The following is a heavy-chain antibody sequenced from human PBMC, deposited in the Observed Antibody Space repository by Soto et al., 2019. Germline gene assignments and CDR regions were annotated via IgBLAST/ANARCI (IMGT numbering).Heavy chain of an antibody. CDR2: INSDGTTA. CDR3: ARGIKNYYGVDV. J-gene: IGHJ6*02. Sequence: HPGGSLRLSCAASGFTFTSYWVHWVRQAPGKGLVWVSRINSDGTTANYADSVTGRFTISRDNAKNTVYLQMNSLRVEDTAVYYCARGIKNYYGVDVWGQGTTVTVSS. CDR1: GFTFTSYW. V-gene: IGHV3-74*01.